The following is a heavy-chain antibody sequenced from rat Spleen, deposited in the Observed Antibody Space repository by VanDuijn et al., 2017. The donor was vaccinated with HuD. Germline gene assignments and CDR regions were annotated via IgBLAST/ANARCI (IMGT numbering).Heavy chain of an antibody. Sequence: EVQLVESGGGLVQPGRSMKFSCAASGFTFSNFGMAWVRQAPTKGLEWVASISTGGGNTYYRDSVKGRLTISRDNAKSTLYLQIDSLRSEDTATYYCARRTTGLFDYWGQGVMVTVSS. CDR3: ARRTTGLFDY. D-gene: IGHD4-1*01. CDR1: GFTFSNFG. V-gene: IGHV5-25*01. CDR2: ISTGGGNT. J-gene: IGHJ2*01.